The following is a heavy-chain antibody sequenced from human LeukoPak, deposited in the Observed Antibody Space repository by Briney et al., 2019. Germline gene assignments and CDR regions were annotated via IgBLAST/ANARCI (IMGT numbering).Heavy chain of an antibody. CDR1: GFTFSSYW. V-gene: IGHV3-7*01. CDR2: IKQDGSEK. D-gene: IGHD1-26*01. CDR3: ARVQWELRGVGSYFEH. Sequence: GGSLRLSCVVSGFTFSSYWMSWVRQAPGKGLEWVANIKQDGSEKYYVDSVKGRFTMSRDNAKNSLYLQMNSLRAEDTAVYYCARVQWELRGVGSYFEHWRQVALVTVSS. J-gene: IGHJ4*02.